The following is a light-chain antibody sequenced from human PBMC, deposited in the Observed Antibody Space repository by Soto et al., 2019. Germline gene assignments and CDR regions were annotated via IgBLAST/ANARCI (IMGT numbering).Light chain of an antibody. CDR2: DAS. V-gene: IGKV1-5*01. Sequence: DIQMTQPPSTLSASVGDRVTITCRAIQSISSWLAWYQQKPGKAPNLLIYDASTLRSGVPSRFTGSGSGTEFTLTISSLQPDDFATYYCQQYNDHSPTWTFGQGTKVDIK. J-gene: IGKJ1*01. CDR1: QSISSW. CDR3: QQYNDHSPTWT.